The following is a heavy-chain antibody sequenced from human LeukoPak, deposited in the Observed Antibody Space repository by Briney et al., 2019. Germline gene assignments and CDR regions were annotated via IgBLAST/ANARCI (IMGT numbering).Heavy chain of an antibody. CDR2: INPNSGGT. CDR1: GYTFTSYY. D-gene: IGHD3-10*01. Sequence: ASVKVSCKASGYTFTSYYIHWVRQAPGQGLEWMGWINPNSGGTNYAQKFQGRVTMTRDTSISTAYMELSRLRSDDTAVYYCARAKGITMVRGVLFGYWGQGTLVTVSS. CDR3: ARAKGITMVRGVLFGY. V-gene: IGHV1-2*02. J-gene: IGHJ4*02.